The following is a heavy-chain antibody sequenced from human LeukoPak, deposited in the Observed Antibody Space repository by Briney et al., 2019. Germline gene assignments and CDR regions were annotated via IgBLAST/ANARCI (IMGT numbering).Heavy chain of an antibody. V-gene: IGHV1-8*02. CDR3: ARASRVVRGVYYYGMDV. CDR2: MNPNSGNT. CDR1: GGTFSSYA. J-gene: IGHJ6*02. D-gene: IGHD2-15*01. Sequence: ASVKVSCKASGGTFSSYAISWVRQATGQGLEWMGWMNPNSGNTGYAQKFQGRVTMTRNTSISTAYMELSSLRSEDTAVYYCARASRVVRGVYYYGMDVWGQGTTVTVSS.